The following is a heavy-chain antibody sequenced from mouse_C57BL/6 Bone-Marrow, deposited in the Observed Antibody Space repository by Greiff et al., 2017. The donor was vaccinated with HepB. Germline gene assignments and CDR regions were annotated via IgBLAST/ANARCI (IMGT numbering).Heavy chain of an antibody. J-gene: IGHJ1*03. Sequence: VQLQQSGAELARPGASVKLSCKASGYTFTSYGISWVKQGTGQGLEWIGEIYPRSGNTYYNEKFKGKATLTADKSSSTAYMELRSLTSEDSAVYFCARSGGWLPPYFDVWGTGTTVTVSS. CDR3: ARSGGWLPPYFDV. CDR1: GYTFTSYG. D-gene: IGHD2-3*01. CDR2: IYPRSGNT. V-gene: IGHV1-81*01.